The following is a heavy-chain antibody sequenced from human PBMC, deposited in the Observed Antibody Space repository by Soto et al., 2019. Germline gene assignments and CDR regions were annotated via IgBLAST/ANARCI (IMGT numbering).Heavy chain of an antibody. V-gene: IGHV3-23*01. CDR3: AKDGVRGYDYDYFDY. CDR2: ISGSGGST. D-gene: IGHD5-12*01. J-gene: IGHJ4*02. Sequence: VGSLRLSCAASGFTFSSYAMSWVRQAPGKGLEWVSAISGSGGSTYYADSVKGRFTISRDNSKNTLYLQMNSLRAEDTAVYYCAKDGVRGYDYDYFDYWGQGTLVTVSS. CDR1: GFTFSSYA.